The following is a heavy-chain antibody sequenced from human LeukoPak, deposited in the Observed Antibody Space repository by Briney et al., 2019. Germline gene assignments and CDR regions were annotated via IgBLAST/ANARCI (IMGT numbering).Heavy chain of an antibody. Sequence: SETLSLTCTVYGGSFSGYHWSWIRQPPGKGLEWIGKINHSGSTNYNPSLKSRVTISVDTSKNQFSLKLSSVTAADTAVYYCARHSGSSNGKYDYWGQGTLVTVSS. CDR2: INHSGST. J-gene: IGHJ4*02. CDR1: GGSFSGYH. D-gene: IGHD6-13*01. V-gene: IGHV4-34*01. CDR3: ARHSGSSNGKYDY.